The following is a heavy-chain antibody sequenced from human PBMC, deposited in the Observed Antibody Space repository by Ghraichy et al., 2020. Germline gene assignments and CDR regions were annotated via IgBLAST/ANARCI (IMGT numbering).Heavy chain of an antibody. V-gene: IGHV1-69*06. D-gene: IGHD2-2*01. CDR2: IIPIFGTA. Sequence: SVKVSCKASGGTFSSYAISWVRQAPGQGLEWMGGIIPIFGTANYAQKFQGRVTITADKSTSTAYMELSSLRSEDTAVYYCARVGIVVVPAASEPLFDPWGQGTLVTVSS. CDR1: GGTFSSYA. J-gene: IGHJ5*02. CDR3: ARVGIVVVPAASEPLFDP.